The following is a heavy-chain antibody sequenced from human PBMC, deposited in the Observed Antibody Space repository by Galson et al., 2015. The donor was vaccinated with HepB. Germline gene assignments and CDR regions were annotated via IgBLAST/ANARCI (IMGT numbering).Heavy chain of an antibody. V-gene: IGHV3-74*01. CDR3: STIFDSPSDSPSDS. J-gene: IGHJ4*02. Sequence: SLRLSCAASGFTLRSHWLHWGRQAAGNGLMWVERIENDRSDTSYAGAVKCRFTISRDNAKNTLYLQMNSLGVEDTGVYYCSTIFDSPSDSPSDSWGQGTLVSVSS. CDR2: IENDRSDT. D-gene: IGHD3-3*02. CDR1: GFTLRSHW.